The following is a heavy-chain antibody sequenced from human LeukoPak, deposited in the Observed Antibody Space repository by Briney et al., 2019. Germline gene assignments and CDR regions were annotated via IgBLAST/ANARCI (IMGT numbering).Heavy chain of an antibody. V-gene: IGHV4-38-2*02. CDR3: ARLVVVPAAPYPYFDY. CDR1: GYSISSGYC. CDR2: IYHSGST. D-gene: IGHD2-2*01. Sequence: SETLSLTCTVSGYSISSGYCWGWIRQPPGKGLEWIGSIYHSGSTYYNPSLKSRVTTSVDTSKNQFSLKLSSVTAADTAVYYCARLVVVPAAPYPYFDYWGQGTLVTVSS. J-gene: IGHJ4*02.